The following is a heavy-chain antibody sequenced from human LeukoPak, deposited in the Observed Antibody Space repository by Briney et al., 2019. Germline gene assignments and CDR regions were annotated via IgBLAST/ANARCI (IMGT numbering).Heavy chain of an antibody. CDR1: GITVSSNY. J-gene: IGHJ4*02. V-gene: IGHV3-66*01. Sequence: GGSLRLSCAASGITVSSNYMSWLRQAPGTGLEWVSVIYSGGDTYYADSAKGRFTISRDNSKNTLYLQMNSLRAEDTAVYYCARYNFYGGTPFDCWGQGTLVTVSS. CDR3: ARYNFYGGTPFDC. CDR2: IYSGGDT. D-gene: IGHD4-23*01.